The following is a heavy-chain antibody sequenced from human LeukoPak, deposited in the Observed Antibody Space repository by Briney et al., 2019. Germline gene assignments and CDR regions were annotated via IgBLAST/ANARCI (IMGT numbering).Heavy chain of an antibody. Sequence: GASVKVSCKASGYTFTSYGISWVRQAPGQGLEWMGWISAYNGNTNYAQKLQGRVTMTTDTSTSTAYMELRSLRSDDTAVYYCARGDPLPQHVLRYFDWPAYYYYGMDVWSQGTTVTVSS. D-gene: IGHD3-9*01. CDR3: ARGDPLPQHVLRYFDWPAYYYYGMDV. J-gene: IGHJ6*02. CDR2: ISAYNGNT. CDR1: GYTFTSYG. V-gene: IGHV1-18*01.